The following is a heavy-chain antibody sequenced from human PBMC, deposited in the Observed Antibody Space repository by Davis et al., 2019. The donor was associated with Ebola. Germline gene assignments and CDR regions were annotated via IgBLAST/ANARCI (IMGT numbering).Heavy chain of an antibody. CDR2: ISSDGGIT. V-gene: IGHV3-74*01. CDR3: ARGSRNMDV. CDR1: GFTFSRYW. Sequence: PGGSLRLSCAASGFTFSRYWMHWVRQAPGKGLVYVSRISSDGGITSYADSVKGRFTISRDNAKSTLYLQMNSLRAEDTAVYYCARGSRNMDVWGQGTTVTVSS. J-gene: IGHJ6*02.